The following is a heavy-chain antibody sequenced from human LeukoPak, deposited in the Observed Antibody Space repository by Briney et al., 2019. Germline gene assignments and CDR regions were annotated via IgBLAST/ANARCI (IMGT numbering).Heavy chain of an antibody. V-gene: IGHV4-59*08. CDR1: GGSISSYH. J-gene: IGHJ3*02. CDR2: IYNSGNT. D-gene: IGHD1-1*01. CDR3: ARPTPGTTSDI. Sequence: SETLSLTCTVSGGSISSYHWSWIRQPPGKGLEWIGCIYNSGNTYYNTSLKSRVTISADTSNNQCSLRLSSVTAADTAVYYCARPTPGTTSDIWGQGTMVTVSS.